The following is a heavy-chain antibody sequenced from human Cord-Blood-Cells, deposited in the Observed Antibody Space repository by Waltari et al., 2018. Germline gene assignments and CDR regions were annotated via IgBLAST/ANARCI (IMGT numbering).Heavy chain of an antibody. J-gene: IGHJ4*02. Sequence: QLQLQESGPGLVKPSETLSLTCTVSGGSISSSSYYWGWIRQPPGKGLGWIGSIYYSGRTYYNPSLKSRVTISVDTSKNQFSLKLSSVTAADTAVYYCARHNIVVVPAAITYFDYWGQGTLVTVSS. CDR1: GGSISSSSYY. CDR3: ARHNIVVVPAAITYFDY. CDR2: IYYSGRT. D-gene: IGHD2-2*02. V-gene: IGHV4-39*01.